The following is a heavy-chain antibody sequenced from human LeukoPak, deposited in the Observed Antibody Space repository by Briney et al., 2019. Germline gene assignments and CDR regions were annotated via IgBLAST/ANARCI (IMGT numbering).Heavy chain of an antibody. J-gene: IGHJ3*02. Sequence: SETLSLTCTVSGGSISSGSYYWSWIRQPAGKGLEWIGRIYTSGSTNYNPSLKSRVTISVDTSKNQFSLKLSSVTAADTAVYYCARALEYSSSADAFDIWGQGTMVTVSS. D-gene: IGHD6-6*01. CDR3: ARALEYSSSADAFDI. CDR2: IYTSGST. V-gene: IGHV4-61*02. CDR1: GGSISSGSYY.